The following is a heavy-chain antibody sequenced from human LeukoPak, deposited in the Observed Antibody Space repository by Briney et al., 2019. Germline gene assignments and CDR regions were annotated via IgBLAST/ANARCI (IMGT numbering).Heavy chain of an antibody. Sequence: GGSLRLSCAASGFTLSSNGMHWVRQAPGKGLEWVSCISSSRSSVYYADSVKGRFTISRDNAKNSLYLQMNSLRAEDTAIYYCARDGVRGHTTLDYWGQGTLVTVSS. CDR2: ISSSRSSV. D-gene: IGHD3-10*01. V-gene: IGHV3-21*01. J-gene: IGHJ4*02. CDR3: ARDGVRGHTTLDY. CDR1: GFTLSSNG.